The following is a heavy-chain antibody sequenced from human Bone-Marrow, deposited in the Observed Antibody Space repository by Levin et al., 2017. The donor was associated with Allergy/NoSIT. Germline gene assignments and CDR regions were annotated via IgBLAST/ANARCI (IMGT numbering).Heavy chain of an antibody. V-gene: IGHV3-30*04. D-gene: IGHD2-2*01. Sequence: LSLTCAASGFMFSNYAMHWVRQSPGKGLEWVAVISPDGSKNYYADSVRGQFTISRDNSKNTLYLQMNSLSPEDTAVYSCARAPPTSTSSLLDSYYFDYWGQGTLVTVSS. CDR3: ARAPPTSTSSLLDSYYFDY. CDR1: GFMFSNYA. J-gene: IGHJ4*02. CDR2: ISPDGSKN.